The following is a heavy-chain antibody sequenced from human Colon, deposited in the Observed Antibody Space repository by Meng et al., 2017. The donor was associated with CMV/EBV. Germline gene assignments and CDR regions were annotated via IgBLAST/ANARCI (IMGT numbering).Heavy chain of an antibody. CDR1: GFSVSNTY. Sequence: GGSLRLSCAASGFSVSNTYMSWVRQVPGKGLEWVSGISNSGDTTYSPDSVKGRFTISRDNSKNILYLQMNRLRAEDTAVYYCAREPYQRLEPYYYSMDVWGQGTTVTVSS. V-gene: IGHV3-53*01. CDR3: AREPYQRLEPYYYSMDV. CDR2: ISNSGDTT. J-gene: IGHJ6*02. D-gene: IGHD2-2*01.